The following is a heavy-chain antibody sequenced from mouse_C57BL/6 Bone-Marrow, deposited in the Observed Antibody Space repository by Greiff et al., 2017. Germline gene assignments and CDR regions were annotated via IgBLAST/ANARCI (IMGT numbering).Heavy chain of an antibody. CDR2: IYPRDGST. CDR1: GYTFTDHT. D-gene: IGHD1-1*01. V-gene: IGHV1-78*01. J-gene: IGHJ4*01. Sequence: VQLQQSDAELVKPGASVKISCKVSGYTFTDHTIHWMKQRPEQGLEWIGYIYPRDGSTKYNEKFKGKATLTADKSSSTAYMQLNSLTSEDSAVYCCATYYYGSYYYAMDYWGQGTSVTVSS. CDR3: ATYYYGSYYYAMDY.